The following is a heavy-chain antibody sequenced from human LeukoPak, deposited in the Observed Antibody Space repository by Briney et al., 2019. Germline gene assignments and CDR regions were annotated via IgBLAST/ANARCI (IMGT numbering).Heavy chain of an antibody. J-gene: IGHJ4*02. V-gene: IGHV1-46*01. CDR1: GYSFTINY. CDR2: IYPRDGST. CDR3: ARDQEAFDY. Sequence: EALVKVSCKASGYSFTINYIHWVRQAPGQGLEWMGMIYPRDGSTSYAQKFQGRVTVTRDTSTSTVHMELSGLRSEDTAVYYCARDQEAFDYWGQGTLVTVSS.